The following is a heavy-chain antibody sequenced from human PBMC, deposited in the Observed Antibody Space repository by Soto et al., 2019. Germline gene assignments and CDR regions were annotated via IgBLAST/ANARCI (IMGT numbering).Heavy chain of an antibody. CDR1: GFTFSDYP. CDR2: ISYDGRVK. V-gene: IGHV3-30*04. J-gene: IGHJ4*02. Sequence: GGSLRLSCAASGFTFSDYPMHWVRQAPGKGLEWVAVISYDGRVKYYVDSVKGRFTISRDDSKNTLYLQMNSLRADDTAVYYCARDFIVGAPDYFDYWGQGTLVTVSS. D-gene: IGHD1-26*01. CDR3: ARDFIVGAPDYFDY.